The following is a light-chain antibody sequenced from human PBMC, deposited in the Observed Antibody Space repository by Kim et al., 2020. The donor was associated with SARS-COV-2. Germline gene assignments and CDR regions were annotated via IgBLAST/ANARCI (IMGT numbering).Light chain of an antibody. V-gene: IGKV3-20*01. CDR3: QQYGSSPMYT. CDR1: QSVSSSY. Sequence: PGETATLSCRASQSVSSSYLAWYQQKPGQAPRLLIYGASSRATGIPDRFSGSGSGTDFTLTISRLEPEDFAVYYCQQYGSSPMYTFGQGTKLEI. J-gene: IGKJ2*01. CDR2: GAS.